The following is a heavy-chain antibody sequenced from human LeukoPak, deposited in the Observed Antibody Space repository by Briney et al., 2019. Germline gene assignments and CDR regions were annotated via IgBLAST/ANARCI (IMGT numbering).Heavy chain of an antibody. CDR2: ISDSGGSR. CDR1: GFAFGNQA. J-gene: IGHJ4*02. CDR3: VKDASHTSGWYFFDY. D-gene: IGHD6-19*01. Sequence: GGSLRLSCAASGFAFGNQAMGWVRQASGKGLEWVSAISDSGGSRYYADSVKGRFTISRDNSKNTLFLQMNSLRAEDTAVYYCVKDASHTSGWYFFDYWGQGTRVTVSS. V-gene: IGHV3-23*01.